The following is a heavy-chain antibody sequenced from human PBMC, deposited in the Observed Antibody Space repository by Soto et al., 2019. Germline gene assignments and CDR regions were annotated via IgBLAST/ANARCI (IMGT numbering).Heavy chain of an antibody. J-gene: IGHJ4*02. D-gene: IGHD5-18*01. Sequence: YWIGWVRQMPGKGLEWMGIIYPGDSDTRYSPSFQGQVTISADKSIITAYLQLSSLRASDTAIYYCARGYSYGHFGYWGQGTLVTVLL. V-gene: IGHV5-51*01. CDR1: YW. CDR2: IYPGDSDT. CDR3: ARGYSYGHFGY.